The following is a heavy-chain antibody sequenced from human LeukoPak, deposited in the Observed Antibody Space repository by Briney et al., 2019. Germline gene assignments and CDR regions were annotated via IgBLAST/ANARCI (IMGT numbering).Heavy chain of an antibody. V-gene: IGHV3-74*01. CDR1: GFTFSSFW. CDR2: INSDASSI. J-gene: IGHJ4*02. D-gene: IGHD2-15*01. CDR3: ASGFCSGGSCHTTNSPFDY. Sequence: GGSLRLSCAASGFTFSSFWMHWVRHAPGKGLVWVSRINSDASSITYADSVKGRFTISRDNAKNTLYLQMNSLRAEDTAVYYCASGFCSGGSCHTTNSPFDYWGQGTLVTVSS.